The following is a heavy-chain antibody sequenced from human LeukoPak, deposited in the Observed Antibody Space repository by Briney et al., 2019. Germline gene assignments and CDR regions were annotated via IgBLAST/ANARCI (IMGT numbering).Heavy chain of an antibody. CDR1: GFTVSSNY. V-gene: IGHV3-53*01. CDR3: ARSRTNYCINGVCYSSYFDY. D-gene: IGHD2-8*01. Sequence: GGSLRLSCAASGFTVSSNYMSWVRQAPGKGLEWVSVIYSGGSTYYADSVKGRFTISRDNSKNTLYLQMNSLRAEDTAVYYCARSRTNYCINGVCYSSYFDYWGQGTLVTVSS. CDR2: IYSGGST. J-gene: IGHJ4*02.